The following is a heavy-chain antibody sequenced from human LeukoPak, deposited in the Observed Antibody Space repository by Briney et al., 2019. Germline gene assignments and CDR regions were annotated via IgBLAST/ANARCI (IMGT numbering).Heavy chain of an antibody. CDR1: GGSFSGYY. CDR3: ARVKVVVVPAAMDY. J-gene: IGHJ4*02. D-gene: IGHD2-2*01. Sequence: SETLSLTCAVYGGSFSGYYWSWIRQPPGKGLEWIGEINHSGSTNYNPSLKSRVTIPVDTSKNQFSLKLSSVTAADTAVYYCARVKVVVVPAAMDYWGQGTLVTVSS. V-gene: IGHV4-34*01. CDR2: INHSGST.